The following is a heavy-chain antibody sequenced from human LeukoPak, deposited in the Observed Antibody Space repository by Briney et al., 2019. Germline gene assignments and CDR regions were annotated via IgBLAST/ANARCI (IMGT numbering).Heavy chain of an antibody. Sequence: GGSLRVFCAASGFTFSSYWMHWVRQAPGKGLVWVSRVNSDGSDTIYADSVKGRCTMSRDNAKNTVFLQMNSLRAEDTAVYYCARADWPYKDYWGQGTLVTVSS. CDR1: GFTFSSYW. D-gene: IGHD1-14*01. CDR2: VNSDGSDT. CDR3: ARADWPYKDY. J-gene: IGHJ4*02. V-gene: IGHV3-74*01.